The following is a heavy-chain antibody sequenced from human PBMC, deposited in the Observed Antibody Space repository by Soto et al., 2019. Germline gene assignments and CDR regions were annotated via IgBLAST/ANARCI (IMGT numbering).Heavy chain of an antibody. CDR3: ARDNDSSGSVDY. Sequence: QVQLVESGGGVVQPGRSLRLSCAASGFTFSSYGMHWVRQAPGKGLEWVAVIWYDGSNKYYADSVKGRFTISRDNSKNTLYLQMNSLRAEDTAVYYRARDNDSSGSVDYWGQGTLVTVSS. J-gene: IGHJ4*02. CDR1: GFTFSSYG. CDR2: IWYDGSNK. V-gene: IGHV3-33*01. D-gene: IGHD3-22*01.